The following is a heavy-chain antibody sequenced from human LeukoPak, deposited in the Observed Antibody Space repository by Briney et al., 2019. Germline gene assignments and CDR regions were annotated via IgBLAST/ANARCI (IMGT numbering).Heavy chain of an antibody. CDR3: AKGGSYRVQPYFDY. J-gene: IGHJ4*02. V-gene: IGHV3-23*01. CDR1: GFTFTSCT. D-gene: IGHD1-1*01. CDR2: IRGSGENT. Sequence: GGSLRLSCAASGFTFTSCTMSWVRQAPGKGLGWVSDIRGSGENTYYADSVKGRFTISRDNSKNTLYLQMSSLRAEDTAVYYGAKGGSYRVQPYFDYWGQGALVTVSS.